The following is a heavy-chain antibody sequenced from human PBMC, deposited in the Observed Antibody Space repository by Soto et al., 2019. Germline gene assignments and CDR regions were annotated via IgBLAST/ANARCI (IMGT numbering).Heavy chain of an antibody. CDR1: GFRFDDYN. J-gene: IGHJ6*02. CDR3: ARGTLSFGSALDV. D-gene: IGHD3-3*01. Sequence: PGWSLRLSCAASGFRFDDYNMHWVRQAPGKGLGWVSLITWNGGNTYYADSVKGRFTISRDGTTQSVFLQMTSLKREDTGLYYCARGTLSFGSALDVWGQGTTVTVSS. CDR2: ITWNGGNT. V-gene: IGHV3-43*01.